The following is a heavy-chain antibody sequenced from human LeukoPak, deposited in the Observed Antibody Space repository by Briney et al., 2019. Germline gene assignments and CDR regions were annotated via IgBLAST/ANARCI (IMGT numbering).Heavy chain of an antibody. Sequence: GGSLRLSCSTSGFTFNDYGVTWVRQAPGKGLEWVGLIRNKNYGRTTEYAASVKGRFTISRDDSKSIAYLQLNSLKTEDTAVYYCFRVSYDAYPPYYFDYRGQGTLVTVSS. D-gene: IGHD1-1*01. CDR3: FRVSYDAYPPYYFDY. CDR1: GFTFNDYG. J-gene: IGHJ4*02. V-gene: IGHV3-49*04. CDR2: IRNKNYGRTT.